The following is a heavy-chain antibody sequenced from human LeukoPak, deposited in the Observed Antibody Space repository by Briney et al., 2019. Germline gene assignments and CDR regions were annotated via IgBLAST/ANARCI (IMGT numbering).Heavy chain of an antibody. CDR2: ISYDGSNK. J-gene: IGHJ6*03. V-gene: IGHV3-30*04. Sequence: GRSLRLSCAASGFTFSGYAIHWVRQAPAKGLEWVAFISYDGSNKYYADSVKGRFTISRDNSKNTLYLQMNSLRAEDTAVYYCARDGATGSCMDVWGKGTTVTVSS. CDR1: GFTFSGYA. CDR3: ARDGATGSCMDV. D-gene: IGHD6-13*01.